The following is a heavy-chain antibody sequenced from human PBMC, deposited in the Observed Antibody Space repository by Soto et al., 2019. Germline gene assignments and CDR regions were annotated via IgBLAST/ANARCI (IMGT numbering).Heavy chain of an antibody. V-gene: IGHV3-23*01. CDR2: LDGRGGST. J-gene: IGHJ6*02. CDR1: GFTFRNYS. CDR3: AKGLDIYYGMDV. Sequence: GGSLRLSCAASGFTFRNYSMTWIRRAPGRGLEWVSSLDGRGGSTYYADSVKGRFTISRDNSKSSLYLQMTSLRGEDTAVYYCAKGLDIYYGMDVWGQGTTVNVSS. D-gene: IGHD2-15*01.